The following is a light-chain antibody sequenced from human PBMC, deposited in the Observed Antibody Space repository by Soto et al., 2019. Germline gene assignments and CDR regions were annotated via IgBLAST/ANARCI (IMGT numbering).Light chain of an antibody. CDR3: CSYAGSSTFYV. Sequence: QSALTQPASVSGSPGQSITIPCTGTNSDVGSYNLVSWYQQHPGKAPKLMIYEGSKRPSGVSNRFSGSKSGNTASLTISGLQAEDEADYYCCSYAGSSTFYVFGTGTKLTVL. CDR2: EGS. V-gene: IGLV2-23*01. CDR1: NSDVGSYNL. J-gene: IGLJ1*01.